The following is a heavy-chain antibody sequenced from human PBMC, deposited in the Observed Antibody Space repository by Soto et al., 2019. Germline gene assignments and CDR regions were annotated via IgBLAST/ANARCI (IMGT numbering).Heavy chain of an antibody. CDR3: ARDYGGHSRSWLVGDYYYYYGMDV. CDR2: ISAYNGNT. CDR1: GYTFTSYG. J-gene: IGHJ6*02. D-gene: IGHD6-13*01. Sequence: ASVKVSCKASGYTFTSYGISGVRQAPGQGLEWMGWISAYNGNTNYAQKLQGRVTMTTDTSTSTAYMELRSLRSDDTAVYYCARDYGGHSRSWLVGDYYYYYGMDVWG. V-gene: IGHV1-18*04.